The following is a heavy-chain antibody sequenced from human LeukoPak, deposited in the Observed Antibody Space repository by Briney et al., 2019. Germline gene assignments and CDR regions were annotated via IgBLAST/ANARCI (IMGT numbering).Heavy chain of an antibody. V-gene: IGHV3-66*03. CDR2: IYSFGST. J-gene: IGHJ6*02. CDR1: GFTFSSNY. D-gene: IGHD1-26*01. Sequence: GGSLRLSCVASGFTFSSNYMTWVRQAPGKGLQWVSIIYSFGSTYYSDSVTGRFTISRDNSKNTVHLQMKSLRPEDRAVYYGARDRGGWARDHNYGMDVWGQGPRSPSP. CDR3: ARDRGGWARDHNYGMDV.